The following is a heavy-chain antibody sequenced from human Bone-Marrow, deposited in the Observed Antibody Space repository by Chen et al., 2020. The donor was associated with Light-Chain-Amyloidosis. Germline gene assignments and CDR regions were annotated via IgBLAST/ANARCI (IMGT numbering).Heavy chain of an antibody. D-gene: IGHD3-3*01. J-gene: IGHJ4*02. CDR1: GFTFTTSA. Sequence: QVQLVQSGSELKKPESSVKISCKASGFTFTTSAMAWVRQDPGQGLEWMGWINTQTGHPRYAQGFIGRFVFSLDTSVSTASLHISSLKAEDTAVYYCARVDFWTGYYSTFDYWGQGTLVTVSS. CDR3: ARVDFWTGYYSTFDY. V-gene: IGHV7-4-1*02. CDR2: INTQTGHP.